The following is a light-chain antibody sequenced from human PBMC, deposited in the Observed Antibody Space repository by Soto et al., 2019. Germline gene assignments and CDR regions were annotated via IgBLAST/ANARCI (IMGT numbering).Light chain of an antibody. J-gene: IGKJ5*01. CDR2: DTS. CDR3: QQYVTSRIT. CDR1: QSLTSRN. V-gene: IGKV3-20*01. Sequence: ENVLTQSPGTLTLSPGERATLSCRASQSLTSRNLAWYQQKPGQAPRLLIFDTSNRATGIPDRFSGSGSGTDFTLTINRLEPEDFAVYYCQQYVTSRITFGQGTRLEI.